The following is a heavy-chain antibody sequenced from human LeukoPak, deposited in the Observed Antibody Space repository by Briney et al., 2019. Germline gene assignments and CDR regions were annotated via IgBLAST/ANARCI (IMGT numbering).Heavy chain of an antibody. CDR3: ARHAGGIAAAGTRPFDY. Sequence: SETLPLTCTVSGASFSSSTYYWGWIRQPPGKGLGWIGSIYYSGSTYYNPSLKSRVTMSVDTSKNQFSLKLSSVTAADTAVYYCARHAGGIAAAGTRPFDYWGQGTLVTVSS. D-gene: IGHD6-13*01. J-gene: IGHJ4*02. CDR1: GASFSSSTYY. V-gene: IGHV4-39*01. CDR2: IYYSGST.